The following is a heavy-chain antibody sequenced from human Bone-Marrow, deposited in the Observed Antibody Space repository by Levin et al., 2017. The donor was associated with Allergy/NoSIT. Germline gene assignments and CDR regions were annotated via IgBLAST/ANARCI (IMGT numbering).Heavy chain of an antibody. J-gene: IGHJ5*02. CDR3: ARERGLVTLNNWFDP. V-gene: IGHV3-33*01. CDR2: IWYDGSNK. Sequence: GGSLRLSCAASGFTFSSYGMHWVRQAPGKGLEWVAVIWYDGSNKYYADSVKGRFTISRDNSKNTLYLQMNSLRAEDTAVYYCARERGLVTLNNWFDPWGQGTLVTVSS. CDR1: GFTFSSYG. D-gene: IGHD3-9*01.